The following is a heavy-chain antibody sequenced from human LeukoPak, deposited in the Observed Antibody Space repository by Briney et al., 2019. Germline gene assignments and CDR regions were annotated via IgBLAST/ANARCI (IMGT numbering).Heavy chain of an antibody. CDR2: IYYSGSP. Sequence: PSETLSLTCTVSGGSISSSSYYWGWIRQPPGKGLEWIGYIYYSGSPYYNPSLKSRITMSVDTSKNQFSLKLSSVTAADTAVYYCARVGTASNARFFDIWGQGTMVTVSS. J-gene: IGHJ3*02. D-gene: IGHD1-1*01. V-gene: IGHV4-31*03. CDR3: ARVGTASNARFFDI. CDR1: GGSISSSSYY.